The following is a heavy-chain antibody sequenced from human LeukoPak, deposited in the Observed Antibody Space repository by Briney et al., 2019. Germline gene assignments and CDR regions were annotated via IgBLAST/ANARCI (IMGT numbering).Heavy chain of an antibody. CDR1: GGSISSGGYY. D-gene: IGHD2-15*01. V-gene: IGHV4-31*03. J-gene: IGHJ5*02. CDR3: ARGYCSGGSCYFFHWFDP. CDR2: IYYSGST. Sequence: SQTLSLTCTVSGGSISSGGYYWSWIRQHPGKGLEWIGYIYYSGSTYYNPSLKSRVTISVDTPKNQFSLKLSSVTAADTAVYYCARGYCSGGSCYFFHWFDPWGQGTLVTVSS.